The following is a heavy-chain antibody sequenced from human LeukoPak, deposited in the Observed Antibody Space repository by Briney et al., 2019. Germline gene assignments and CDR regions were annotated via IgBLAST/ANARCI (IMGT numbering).Heavy chain of an antibody. CDR1: GYSFTSYW. CDR3: AAKTYYYDSSGYYYEPFDWYFDL. V-gene: IGHV5-51*01. Sequence: GESLKISCKGSGYSFTSYWIGWVRQMPGKGLEWMGIIYPGDSDTRYSPSFQGQVTISADKSITTADLQWSSLKASDTAMYYCAAKTYYYDSSGYYYEPFDWYFDLWGRGTLVTVSS. J-gene: IGHJ2*01. CDR2: IYPGDSDT. D-gene: IGHD3-22*01.